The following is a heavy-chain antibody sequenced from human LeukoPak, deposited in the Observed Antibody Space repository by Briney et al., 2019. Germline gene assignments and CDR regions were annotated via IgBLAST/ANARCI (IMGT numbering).Heavy chain of an antibody. D-gene: IGHD3-22*01. Sequence: GGSLRLSCAASGFTFSSYGMHWVRQAPGKGLEWVAFIRYDGSNKYYADSVKGRFTISRDNAKNSLYLQMNSLRAEGTALYHRARAIYYYDSSGYPRANGGYYYYMDVWGKGTTVTISS. J-gene: IGHJ6*03. CDR3: ARAIYYYDSSGYPRANGGYYYYMDV. CDR1: GFTFSSYG. CDR2: IRYDGSNK. V-gene: IGHV3-30*02.